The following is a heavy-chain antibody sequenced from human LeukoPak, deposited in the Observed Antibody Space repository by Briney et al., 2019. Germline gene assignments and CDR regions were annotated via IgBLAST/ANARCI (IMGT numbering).Heavy chain of an antibody. CDR3: ARVPFCSGPTCYGFFDY. Sequence: GGSLRLSCAATGFTLNTYWMNWVRQAPGKGLEGVASINKDGSEKYYVDSMKGRFTISRDNAKNSLYLQMNSLRAEDTAVYYCARVPFCSGPTCYGFFDYWGQGTLVTVSS. CDR2: INKDGSEK. V-gene: IGHV3-7*03. D-gene: IGHD2-15*01. J-gene: IGHJ4*02. CDR1: GFTLNTYW.